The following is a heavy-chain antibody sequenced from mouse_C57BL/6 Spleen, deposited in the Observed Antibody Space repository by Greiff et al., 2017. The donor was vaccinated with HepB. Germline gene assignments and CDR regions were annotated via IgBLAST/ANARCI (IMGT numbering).Heavy chain of an antibody. CDR2: IDPSDSET. V-gene: IGHV1-52*01. Sequence: QVQLQQPGAELVRPGSSVKLSCKASGYTFTSYWMHWVKQRPIQGLEWIGNIDPSDSETHYNQKFKDKATLTVDKSSSTAYMQLSSLTSEDSAVYYCARRLRRDWYFDVWGTGTTVTVSS. J-gene: IGHJ1*03. CDR3: ARRLRRDWYFDV. CDR1: GYTFTSYW. D-gene: IGHD2-2*01.